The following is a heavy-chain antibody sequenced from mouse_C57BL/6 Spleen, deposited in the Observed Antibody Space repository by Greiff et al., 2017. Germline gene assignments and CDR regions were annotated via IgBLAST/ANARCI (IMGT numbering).Heavy chain of an antibody. D-gene: IGHD4-1*01. V-gene: IGHV1-9*01. Sequence: QVQLQQSGAELMKPGASVKLSCKATGYTFTGYWIEWVKQRPGHGLEWIGEILPGSGSTNYNEKFKGKATFTADTSSNTAYMQLSSLTTEDSAIYYCARYTFSQTGTWWYFDVWGTGTTVTVSS. CDR2: ILPGSGST. CDR3: ARYTFSQTGTWWYFDV. CDR1: GYTFTGYW. J-gene: IGHJ1*03.